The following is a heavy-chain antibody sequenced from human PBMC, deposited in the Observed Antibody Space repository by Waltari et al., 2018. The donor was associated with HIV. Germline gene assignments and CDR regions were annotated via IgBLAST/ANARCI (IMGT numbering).Heavy chain of an antibody. D-gene: IGHD2-15*01. CDR2: IYTSGST. CDR3: AREDCSGGSCYQGTFDY. J-gene: IGHJ4*02. CDR1: GGSISSGSYY. Sequence: QVQLQESGPGLVKPSQTLSLTCTVSGGSISSGSYYWSWIWQPAGKGLEWIGRIYTSGSTNYNPSLKSRVTISVDTSKNQFSLKLSSVTAADTAVYYCAREDCSGGSCYQGTFDYWGQGTLVTVSS. V-gene: IGHV4-61*02.